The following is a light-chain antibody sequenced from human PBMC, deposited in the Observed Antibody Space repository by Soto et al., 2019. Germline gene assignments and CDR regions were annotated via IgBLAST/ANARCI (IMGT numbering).Light chain of an antibody. CDR3: QQYNNWPQT. CDR2: GAS. J-gene: IGKJ1*01. Sequence: EIVLTQSPGTLSLSPGEGATLXCRASQSICNDYQAWYQQQPGQAPKLLNYGASNRANDIPARFSGSGSGTEFTLTISSLQSEDFAEYHGQQYNNWPQTFGQGTKVDIK. CDR1: QSICND. V-gene: IGKV3-15*01.